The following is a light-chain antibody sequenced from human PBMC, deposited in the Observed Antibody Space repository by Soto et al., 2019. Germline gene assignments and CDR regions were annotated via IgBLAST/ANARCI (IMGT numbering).Light chain of an antibody. CDR2: GAS. Sequence: EIVLTQSPGTLSLSPGARAPLSCRARQSVISTYLAWYQQKPGQAPRLLIYGASSRATGIPDRFSGSGSGTDFTLTISRLEPEDFAVYYCQQYGSSPITFGQGTRLEIK. J-gene: IGKJ5*01. CDR1: QSVISTY. CDR3: QQYGSSPIT. V-gene: IGKV3-20*01.